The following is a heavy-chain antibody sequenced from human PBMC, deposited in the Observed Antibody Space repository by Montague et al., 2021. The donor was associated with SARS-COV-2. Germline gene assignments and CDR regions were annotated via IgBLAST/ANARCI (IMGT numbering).Heavy chain of an antibody. CDR3: AGHSVSEDGTFFRSYFDP. J-gene: IGHJ5*02. Sequence: SETLSLTCTVSGGTVRAYYWNWIRQTPGKGLEWIGYIFYNGYTKYNPSLESRVTLSVDTPGNQFFLSLRSVTASDTATYFCAGHSVSEDGTFFRSYFDPWGQGAQVIVSS. CDR1: GGTVRAYY. CDR2: IFYNGYT. V-gene: IGHV4-59*08. D-gene: IGHD1-1*01.